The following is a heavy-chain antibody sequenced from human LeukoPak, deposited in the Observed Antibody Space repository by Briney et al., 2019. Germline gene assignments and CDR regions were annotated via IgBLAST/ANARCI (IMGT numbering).Heavy chain of an antibody. CDR3: AKDYGPLSSY. CDR2: ISGSGGNT. D-gene: IGHD4-17*01. Sequence: GGSLRLSCAASGFTFSSYSMNWVRQAPGKGLEWVSAISGSGGNTYYADSVKGRLTISRDNSKNTLYLQMNSLRAEDTALYYCAKDYGPLSSYWGQGTLVTVSS. V-gene: IGHV3-23*01. CDR1: GFTFSSYS. J-gene: IGHJ4*02.